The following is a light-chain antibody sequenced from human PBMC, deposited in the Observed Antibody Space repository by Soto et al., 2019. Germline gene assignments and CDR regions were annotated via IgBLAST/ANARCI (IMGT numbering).Light chain of an antibody. CDR1: NIGSKG. J-gene: IGLJ2*01. CDR3: QVWDSGSAHVV. V-gene: IGLV3-21*04. CDR2: SDT. Sequence: SYELTQPPSVSVAPGKTASISCVGNNIGSKGVHWYQQKPCQAPVLVIYSDTDLPPVIPERFSGSNSANLATLTISRVEAGDEADYYCQVWDSGSAHVVFGGGTKVTVL.